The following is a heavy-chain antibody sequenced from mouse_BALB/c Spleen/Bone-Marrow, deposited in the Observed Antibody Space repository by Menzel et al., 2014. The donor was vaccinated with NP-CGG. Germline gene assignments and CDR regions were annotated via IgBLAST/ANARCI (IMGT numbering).Heavy chain of an antibody. V-gene: IGHV1-74*01. CDR3: ASDDYDGSWFAY. CDR2: IHPSDSET. CDR1: GYSFTNYW. J-gene: IGHJ3*01. Sequence: QVHVKQSGAELVRPGASVKLPCKASGYSFTNYWMNWMKQRPGQGLEWIGMIHPSDSETRLNQKFKDKATLTVDKSSSTAYMQLSSPTSEDSAVYYCASDDYDGSWFAYWGQGTLVTVSA. D-gene: IGHD2-4*01.